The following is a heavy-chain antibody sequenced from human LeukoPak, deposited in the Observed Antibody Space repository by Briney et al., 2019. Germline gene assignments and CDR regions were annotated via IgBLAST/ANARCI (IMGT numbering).Heavy chain of an antibody. CDR3: VRLQPNTGEWAFDI. V-gene: IGHV4-59*01. J-gene: IGHJ3*02. CDR2: IPNGGST. CDR1: GGSISTYY. Sequence: SSETLSLTCTVSGGSISTYYWSWIRQPPGEGLEWIGYIPNGGSTKYNPSLKSRVTISVDTSKNQLSLKLRSVTAADTAVYHCVRLQPNTGEWAFDIWGQGTMVSVSS. D-gene: IGHD1-1*01.